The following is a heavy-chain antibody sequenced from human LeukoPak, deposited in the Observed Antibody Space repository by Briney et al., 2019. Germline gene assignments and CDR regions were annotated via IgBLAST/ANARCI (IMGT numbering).Heavy chain of an antibody. CDR2: ISSSGKTM. Sequence: PGGSLRLSCAASGFTFSGYYMSWIRQAPGKGLEWLSYISSSGKTMSYADSVKGRFTISRDNAKNSLYLQLNSLRAEDTAVYFCARSIESSNPPYYYFYMDVWGKGTTVTVSS. D-gene: IGHD6-6*01. CDR3: ARSIESSNPPYYYFYMDV. CDR1: GFTFSGYY. J-gene: IGHJ6*03. V-gene: IGHV3-11*01.